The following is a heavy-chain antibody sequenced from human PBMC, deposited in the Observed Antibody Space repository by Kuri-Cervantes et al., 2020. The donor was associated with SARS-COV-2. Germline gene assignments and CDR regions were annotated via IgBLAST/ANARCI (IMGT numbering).Heavy chain of an antibody. J-gene: IGHJ4*02. CDR3: ARELTYYDFWSGYSPAYYFDY. V-gene: IGHV4-31*11. Sequence: LSCAVSGGSINGGGHFWNWIRQHPGKGLEWIGYIYYSGSAYYNPSLKSRVTMSVDTSKNQFSLKLSSVTAADTAVYYCARELTYYDFWSGYSPAYYFDYWGQGTLVTVSS. CDR1: GGSINGGGHF. D-gene: IGHD3-3*01. CDR2: IYYSGSA.